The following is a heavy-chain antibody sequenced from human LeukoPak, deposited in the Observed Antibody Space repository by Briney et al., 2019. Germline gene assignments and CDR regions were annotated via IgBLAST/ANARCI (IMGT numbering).Heavy chain of an antibody. Sequence: GGSLRLSCAASGITFSDYYMTWIRRAPGKGLEWVSSIGRSSTDTKYADSVKGRFTISRDDAKNSVYLQMNSLRAEDTAVYYCATFRGWYIAHWGQRSLVTVSS. CDR3: ATFRGWYIAH. J-gene: IGHJ4*02. CDR2: IGRSSTDT. CDR1: GITFSDYY. V-gene: IGHV3-11*03. D-gene: IGHD6-19*01.